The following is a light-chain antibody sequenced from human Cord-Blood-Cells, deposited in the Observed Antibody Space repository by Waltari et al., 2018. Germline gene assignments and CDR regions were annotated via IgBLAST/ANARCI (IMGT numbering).Light chain of an antibody. CDR2: GAS. Sequence: EIVMTQSPATLSVAPGERAILSCRASQSVSSNLAWYQQKPGQAPRLLIYGASTRATGIPARFSGSGSGTEFNLTISSLQSEDFAVYYCQQYNNWPPWTFGQGTKVEIK. J-gene: IGKJ1*01. CDR1: QSVSSN. V-gene: IGKV3-15*01. CDR3: QQYNNWPPWT.